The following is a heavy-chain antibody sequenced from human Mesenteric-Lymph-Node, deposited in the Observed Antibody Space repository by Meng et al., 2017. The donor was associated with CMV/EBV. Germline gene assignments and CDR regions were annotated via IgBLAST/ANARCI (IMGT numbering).Heavy chain of an antibody. V-gene: IGHV1-69*06. J-gene: IGHJ4*02. CDR2: IIPIFGTA. CDR1: GGCSSTEA. Sequence: CKACGGCSSTEAISCVRHAPGQGLEWMGWIIPIFGTANYVQKFHGRVTITADKSTSTAYMELSSLRSEDTAVYYGARYSGSGSYSDYWGQGTLVTVSS. CDR3: ARYSGSGSYSDY. D-gene: IGHD3-10*01.